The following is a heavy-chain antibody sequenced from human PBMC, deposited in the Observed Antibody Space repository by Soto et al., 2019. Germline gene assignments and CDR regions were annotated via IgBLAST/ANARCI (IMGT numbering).Heavy chain of an antibody. J-gene: IGHJ6*02. CDR3: ARDRLMATAGTARHYFGLDV. D-gene: IGHD5-18*01. V-gene: IGHV4-31*03. CDR1: GGSIRSGGYY. CDR2: IYYSGTT. Sequence: SETPSLTCTVSGGSIRSGGYYWSWVRQNPRRGLEWIGNIYYSGTTYYNPSLKSRLTISVDTSKNQFSLNLSSVTAADTAVYYCARDRLMATAGTARHYFGLDVWGQGTTVTVSS.